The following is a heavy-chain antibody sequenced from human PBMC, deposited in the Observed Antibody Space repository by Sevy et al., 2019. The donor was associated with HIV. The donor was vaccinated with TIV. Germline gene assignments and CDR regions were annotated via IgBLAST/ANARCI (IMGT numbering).Heavy chain of an antibody. CDR2: IYPDDSET. CDR3: ATSRSGYLDSSGYYIY. Sequence: SLKISCKGSGYSFTDHWIGWVRQKPGKGLEWMGIIYPDDSETRYSPSFQGQVTFSADKSINTAYLQWSRLKASDTAMYYCATSRSGYLDSSGYYIYWGQGTLVTVSS. CDR1: GYSFTDHW. V-gene: IGHV5-51*01. J-gene: IGHJ4*02. D-gene: IGHD3-22*01.